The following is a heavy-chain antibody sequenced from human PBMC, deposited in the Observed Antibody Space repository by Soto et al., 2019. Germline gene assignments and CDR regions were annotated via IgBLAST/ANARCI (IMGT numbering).Heavy chain of an antibody. CDR3: ASQYSSGWYYFDY. V-gene: IGHV4-34*01. Sequence: SETLSLTCAVYGGSFSGYYWSWIRQPPGKGLEWIGEINHSGSTNYNPSLKSRVTISVDTSKNQFPLKLSSVTAADTAVYYCASQYSSGWYYFDYWGQGTLVTVSS. CDR2: INHSGST. D-gene: IGHD6-19*01. J-gene: IGHJ4*02. CDR1: GGSFSGYY.